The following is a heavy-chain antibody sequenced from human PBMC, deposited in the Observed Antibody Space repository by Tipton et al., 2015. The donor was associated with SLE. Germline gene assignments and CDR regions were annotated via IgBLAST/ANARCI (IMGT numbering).Heavy chain of an antibody. CDR2: IYYSGST. Sequence: TLSLTCTVSGGSISSGGYYWSWIRQHPGKGLEWIGYIYYSGSTYYNPSLKSRVTISVDTPKNQFSLKLSSVTAADTAVYYCATASSSQAYYFDYWGQGTLVTVSS. V-gene: IGHV4-31*03. CDR3: ATASSSQAYYFDY. D-gene: IGHD6-6*01. J-gene: IGHJ4*02. CDR1: GGSISSGGYY.